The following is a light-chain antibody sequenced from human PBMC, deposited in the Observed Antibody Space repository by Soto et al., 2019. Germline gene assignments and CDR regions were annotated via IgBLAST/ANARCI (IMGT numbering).Light chain of an antibody. J-gene: IGKJ1*01. V-gene: IGKV3-15*01. CDR1: QSVIYN. Sequence: EIVMTYSPATLSVSPGERATLSCSASQSVIYNLAWYQQKPGQAPSLIIYGAYTRATGITVRFSGSGSGKESTITIRSMQYEDIAVYYCKKYNKWHRTGGHGTKGDIK. CDR2: GAY. CDR3: KKYNKWHRT.